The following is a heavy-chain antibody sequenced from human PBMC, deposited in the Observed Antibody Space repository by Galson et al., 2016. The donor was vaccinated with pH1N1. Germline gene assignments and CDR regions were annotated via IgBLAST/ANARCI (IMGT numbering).Heavy chain of an antibody. CDR2: IYPSGGT. CDR1: GGSINSDNYY. J-gene: IGHJ3*02. Sequence: LSLTCTVSGGSINSDNYYWSWIRQPAGKGLEWIGRIYPSGGTNCNPSLKSRVTISVDTSKNQFSLKLSSVTAADTAVYYCARDAAHSGTYYVAFDTWGQGTIVTVSS. V-gene: IGHV4-61*02. CDR3: ARDAAHSGTYYVAFDT. D-gene: IGHD1-26*01.